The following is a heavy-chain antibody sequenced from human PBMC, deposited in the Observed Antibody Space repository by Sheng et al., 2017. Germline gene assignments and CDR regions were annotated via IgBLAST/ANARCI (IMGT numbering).Heavy chain of an antibody. Sequence: EVQLVESGGGLVQPGRSLRLSCTASGFTFGDYAMSWVRQAPGKGLEWVGFIRSKAYGGTTEYAASVKGRFTISRDDSKSIAYLQMNSLKTEDTAVYYCTRGDDDYSNYYYYYMTSGAEGTTVTVSS. CDR1: GFTFGDYA. CDR3: TRGDDDYSNYYYYYMTS. CDR2: IRSKAYGGTT. D-gene: IGHD4-4*01. J-gene: IGHJ6*03. V-gene: IGHV3-49*04.